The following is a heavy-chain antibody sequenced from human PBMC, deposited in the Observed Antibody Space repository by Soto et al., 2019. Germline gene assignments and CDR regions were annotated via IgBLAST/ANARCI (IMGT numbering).Heavy chain of an antibody. CDR2: IYPGESDT. D-gene: IGHD6-19*01. CDR3: ARKHTSSGSQAFDY. J-gene: IGHJ4*02. CDR1: GYSFTSYW. Sequence: GESLKISCKGSGYSFTSYWIGWVRQMPGKGLEWMGIIYPGESDTRYSPSFQGQVTIPADKSISTAYLQWSSLKASDTAMYYCARKHTSSGSQAFDYWGQGTLVTVSS. V-gene: IGHV5-51*01.